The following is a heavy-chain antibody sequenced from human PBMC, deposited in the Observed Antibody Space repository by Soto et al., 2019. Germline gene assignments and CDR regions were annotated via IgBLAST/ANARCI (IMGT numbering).Heavy chain of an antibody. J-gene: IGHJ2*01. Sequence: GGSLRLSCAASGFTFSSYAMSWVRQAPGKGLEWVSAISGSGGSTYYADSVKGRFTISRDNSKNTLYLQMNSLRAEDTAVYYCAKDFAVIAAAGTWRYFDLWGRGTLVTVSS. V-gene: IGHV3-23*01. CDR3: AKDFAVIAAAGTWRYFDL. D-gene: IGHD6-13*01. CDR2: ISGSGGST. CDR1: GFTFSSYA.